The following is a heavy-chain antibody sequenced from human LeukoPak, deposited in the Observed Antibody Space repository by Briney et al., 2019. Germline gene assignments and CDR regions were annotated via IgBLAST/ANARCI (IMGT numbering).Heavy chain of an antibody. D-gene: IGHD2-2*01. CDR1: GFTFSHAW. CDR3: TTGPDPRYCSGTSCSSVY. Sequence: GGSLRLSCAASGFTFSHAWMNWVRQAPGKGLEWVGRIKSKTDGGTTDYAAPVKGRFTISRDDSKNTLYLQVNSLKTEDTAVYYCTTGPDPRYCSGTSCSSVYWGQGTLVTVSS. CDR2: IKSKTDGGTT. V-gene: IGHV3-15*01. J-gene: IGHJ4*02.